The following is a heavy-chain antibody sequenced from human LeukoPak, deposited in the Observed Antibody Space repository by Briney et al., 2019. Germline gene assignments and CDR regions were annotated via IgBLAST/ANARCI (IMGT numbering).Heavy chain of an antibody. Sequence: PSETLSLTCAVSGYSISSGYYWGWIRQPPGKGLEWIGSIYHSGSTYYNPSLKSRVTISVDTSKNQFSLKLSSVTAADTAVYYCARFLEIVFIGYYFDYWGQGTLVTVSS. J-gene: IGHJ4*02. CDR2: IYHSGST. CDR1: GYSISSGYY. V-gene: IGHV4-38-2*01. D-gene: IGHD3-22*01. CDR3: ARFLEIVFIGYYFDY.